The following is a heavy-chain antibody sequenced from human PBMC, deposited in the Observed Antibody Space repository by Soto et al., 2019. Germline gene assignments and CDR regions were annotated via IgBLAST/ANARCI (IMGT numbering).Heavy chain of an antibody. CDR2: ISDHGSET. J-gene: IGHJ3*02. Sequence: GGTRRRSCTPCGFTFSKEGMHCSRHAPGKGLEWLAVISDHGSETHYADSVKGRFTIFRDNSKDTVFLQMSRLRAEATAVYYCTKGVLKWFSDSYLIGGPYDASDIWGQGTMGTVAS. CDR1: GFTFSKEG. CDR3: TKGVLKWFSDSYLIGGPYDASDI. D-gene: IGHD3-16*01. V-gene: IGHV3-30*18.